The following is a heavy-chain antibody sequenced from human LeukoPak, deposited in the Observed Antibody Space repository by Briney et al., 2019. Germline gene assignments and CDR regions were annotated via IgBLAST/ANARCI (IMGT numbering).Heavy chain of an antibody. J-gene: IGHJ3*02. CDR3: ARDTVPGDSFDI. CDR2: IIPIFGTA. CDR1: GGTFSSYA. V-gene: IGHV1-69*13. Sequence: ASVKVSCKASGGTFSSYAISWVRQAPGQGLEWMGGIIPIFGTANYAQKFQGRVTITADESTSTAYMELSSLRSEDTAVYYCARDTVPGDSFDIWGQGTMVTVSS.